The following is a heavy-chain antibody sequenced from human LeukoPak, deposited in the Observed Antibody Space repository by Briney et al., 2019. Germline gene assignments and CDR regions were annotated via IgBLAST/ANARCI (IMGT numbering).Heavy chain of an antibody. CDR1: GFTFSSYW. Sequence: GGSLRLSCAASGFTFSSYWMSWVRQAPGEGLEWVANIKQDGSEKYYVDSVKGRFTISRDNAKNSLYLQMNSLRAEDTAVYYCAKEYYDFWSGYFGYGMDVWGQGTTVTVSS. J-gene: IGHJ6*02. CDR3: AKEYYDFWSGYFGYGMDV. CDR2: IKQDGSEK. D-gene: IGHD3-3*01. V-gene: IGHV3-7*04.